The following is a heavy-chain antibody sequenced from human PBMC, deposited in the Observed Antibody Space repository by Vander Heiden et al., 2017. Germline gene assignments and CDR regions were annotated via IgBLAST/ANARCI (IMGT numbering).Heavy chain of an antibody. D-gene: IGHD3-10*01. Sequence: QVQLVESGGGVVQPGRSLRLSCAESGFTFSSYGMHWVRQAPGKGLEWVAVIWYDGSNKYYADSVKGRFTISRDNSKNTLYLQMNSLRAEDTAVYYCARTMVRGVRRRTHFGMDVWGQGTTVTVSS. CDR3: ARTMVRGVRRRTHFGMDV. CDR2: IWYDGSNK. J-gene: IGHJ6*02. V-gene: IGHV3-33*01. CDR1: GFTFSSYG.